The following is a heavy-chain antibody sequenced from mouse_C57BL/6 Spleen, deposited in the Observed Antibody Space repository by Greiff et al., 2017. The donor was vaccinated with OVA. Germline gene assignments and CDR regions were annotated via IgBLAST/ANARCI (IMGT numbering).Heavy chain of an antibody. CDR1: GYTFTSYW. J-gene: IGHJ2*01. CDR3: ARRVPYYFDY. Sequence: VQLQQPGAELVKPGASVKLSCKASGYTFTSYWMQWVNQRPGQGLEWIGEIDPSDSYTNYNQKFKGKATLTVDTSSSTAYMQLSSLTSEDSAVYYCARRVPYYFDYWGQGTTLTVSS. V-gene: IGHV1-50*01. CDR2: IDPSDSYT.